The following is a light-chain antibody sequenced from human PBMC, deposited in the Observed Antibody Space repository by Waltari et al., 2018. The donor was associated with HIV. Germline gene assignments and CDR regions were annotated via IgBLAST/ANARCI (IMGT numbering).Light chain of an antibody. CDR3: QQSHTPPQT. CDR2: AAS. V-gene: IGKV1-39*01. CDR1: ESIRRY. Sequence: DIQMTQSPPSLSASVGDRVTITCRASESIRRYLNWYQQKPGIAPKLLMYAASSLQSGVPSRFSGSGSGTDFTLTISSLQPEDFATYYCQQSHTPPQTFGQGTKVEIK. J-gene: IGKJ1*01.